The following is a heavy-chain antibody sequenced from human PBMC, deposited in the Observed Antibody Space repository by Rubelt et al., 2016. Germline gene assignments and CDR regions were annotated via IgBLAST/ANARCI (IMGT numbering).Heavy chain of an antibody. CDR3: AGRNDSSGYYSLLYGMDV. CDR1: GGSISSSSYY. CDR2: IYYSGST. D-gene: IGHD3-22*01. Sequence: QLQLQESGPGLVKPSETLSLTCTVSGGSISSSSYYWGWIRQPPGKGLEWIGSIYYSGSTYYNPSLKSRVTISVDTSKNQFSRKLSSVTAADTAVYYCAGRNDSSGYYSLLYGMDVWGQGTTVTVSS. V-gene: IGHV4-39*01. J-gene: IGHJ6*02.